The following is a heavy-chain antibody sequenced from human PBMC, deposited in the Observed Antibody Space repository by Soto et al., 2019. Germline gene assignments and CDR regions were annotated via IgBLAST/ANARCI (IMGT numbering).Heavy chain of an antibody. CDR2: IGPESGAT. D-gene: IGHD2-15*01. Sequence: ASVKVSCKASGYTFTGHYIHWVRQAPEQGPEWMGEIGPESGATRYAQKFQGRVTMTRDMSITTVYMELNNLSPDDTAVYYCGRGRSGQIVVFYWGQGTPVTVPQ. CDR1: GYTFTGHY. J-gene: IGHJ4*02. V-gene: IGHV1-2*02. CDR3: GRGRSGQIVVFY.